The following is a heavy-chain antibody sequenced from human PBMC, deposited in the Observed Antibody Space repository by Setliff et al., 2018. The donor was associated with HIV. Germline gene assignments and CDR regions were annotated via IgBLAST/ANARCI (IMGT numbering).Heavy chain of an antibody. J-gene: IGHJ6*02. CDR1: GYTLTELS. V-gene: IGHV1-24*01. Sequence: ASVKVSCKVSGYTLTELSRHWVRQAHGKGREWMGGFDPEDGETIYAQTFQGRVTMTEDTSTDTAYLELSSLRSENTAVYYCATASPGQQPYYYYYYGMDVWCQGTTVTVSS. CDR3: ATASPGQQPYYYYYYGMDV. D-gene: IGHD6-13*01. CDR2: FDPEDGET.